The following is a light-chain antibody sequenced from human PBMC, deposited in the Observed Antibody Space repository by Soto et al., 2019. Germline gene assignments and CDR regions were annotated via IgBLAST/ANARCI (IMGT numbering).Light chain of an antibody. CDR1: STDVGDYYF. J-gene: IGLJ1*01. Sequence: QSVLTQPASVSGSPGQSITISCTAASTDVGDYYFVSWYQHHPGKAPKLIIYDVSNRPSGVSHRFSASASGSTASLTISGLQADDEADYYCGSYTHTTYVFGTGTKLTVL. CDR2: DVS. V-gene: IGLV2-14*03. CDR3: GSYTHTTYV.